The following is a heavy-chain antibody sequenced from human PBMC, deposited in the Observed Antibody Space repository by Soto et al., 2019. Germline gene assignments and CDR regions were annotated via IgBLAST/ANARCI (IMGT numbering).Heavy chain of an antibody. Sequence: QVQLVQSGAEVKKPGSSVKVSCKASGGTFSSYAISWVRQAPGQGLEWMGGIIPIFGTANYAQKFQGRVTITADESTSTAHMELRSLKSEDTAVYYCARGGDSSGYYYDVAVYWGQGTLVTVSS. CDR2: IIPIFGTA. D-gene: IGHD3-22*01. CDR1: GGTFSSYA. J-gene: IGHJ4*02. CDR3: ARGGDSSGYYYDVAVY. V-gene: IGHV1-69*12.